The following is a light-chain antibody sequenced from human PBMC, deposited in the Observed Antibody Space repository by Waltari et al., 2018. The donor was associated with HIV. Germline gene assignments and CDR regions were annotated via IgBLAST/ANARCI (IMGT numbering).Light chain of an antibody. V-gene: IGLV6-57*01. Sequence: NFMLTQPHSVSDSPGTTVTTSCTRNSGSIARNSVQWYQRRPGSSPTTVIFDHSQRPSGVSDRFSASIDTSSNSASLTIVGLKTEDEGDFFCHSYDSDNQIFGGGTKLTVL. CDR1: SGSIARNS. CDR2: DHS. J-gene: IGLJ2*01. CDR3: HSYDSDNQI.